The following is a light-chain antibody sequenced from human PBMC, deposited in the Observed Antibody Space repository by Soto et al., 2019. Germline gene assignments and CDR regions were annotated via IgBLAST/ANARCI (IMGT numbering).Light chain of an antibody. CDR2: DVT. V-gene: IGLV2-14*01. Sequence: QSALTQPASVSGSPGQSITISCTGTSGDIGGYNYVSWYQQHPGKAPKLMIYDVTNRPSGVSYRFSGSKSGNTASLTISGLQAEDEADYYCSSYTISGWVFGGGTKLTVL. CDR1: SGDIGGYNY. CDR3: SSYTISGWV. J-gene: IGLJ3*02.